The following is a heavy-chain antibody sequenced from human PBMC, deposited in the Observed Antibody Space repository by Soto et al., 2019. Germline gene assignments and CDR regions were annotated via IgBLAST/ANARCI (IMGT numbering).Heavy chain of an antibody. Sequence: SETLSLTCTVSGGSISSGGYYWSWIRQHPGKGLEWIGYIYYSGSTNYNPSLKSRVTISIDTSKNQFSLKLSSVTAADTAVYYCARGLVSGSYYTLKDSGQGTMVTVSS. J-gene: IGHJ4*02. CDR2: IYYSGST. CDR3: ARGLVSGSYYTLKD. V-gene: IGHV4-61*08. CDR1: GGSISSGGYY. D-gene: IGHD3-10*01.